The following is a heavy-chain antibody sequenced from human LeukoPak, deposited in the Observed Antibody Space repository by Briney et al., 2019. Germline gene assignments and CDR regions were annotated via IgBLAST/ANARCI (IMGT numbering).Heavy chain of an antibody. D-gene: IGHD1-1*01. J-gene: IGHJ4*02. CDR3: ARDPPRHVQVPCY. CDR2: IYYSGST. Sequence: KASETLSLTCTVSGGSISSYYWSWIRQPPGKGLEWIGYIYYSGSTNYNPSLKSRVTISVDTSKNQFSLKLSSVTAADTAVYYCARDPPRHVQVPCYWGQGTRVTVSS. V-gene: IGHV4-59*01. CDR1: GGSISSYY.